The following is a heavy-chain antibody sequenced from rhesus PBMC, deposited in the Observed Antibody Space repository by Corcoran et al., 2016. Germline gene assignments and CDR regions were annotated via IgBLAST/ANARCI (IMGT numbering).Heavy chain of an antibody. CDR1: GASISSYW. Sequence: QVQLQESGPGLVKPSETLSLTCAVSGASISSYWWSWIRQPPGKGLEWIGEIFGNSGTPYHNPDRKSRIIISKDASKNQFSLKLSSVTAADTAVYYCARSGYGSGGVYWGQGILVTVSS. J-gene: IGHJ4*01. D-gene: IGHD4-4*01. CDR2: IFGNSGTP. CDR3: ARSGYGSGGVY. V-gene: IGHV4-80*01.